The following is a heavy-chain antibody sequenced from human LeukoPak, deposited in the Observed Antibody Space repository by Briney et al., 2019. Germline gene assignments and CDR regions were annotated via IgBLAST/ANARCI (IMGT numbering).Heavy chain of an antibody. CDR3: ARDSYDSSGYHHFDY. CDR2: ISYDGSNK. D-gene: IGHD3-22*01. V-gene: IGHV3-30-3*01. CDR1: GFTFSSYA. Sequence: GRSLRLSCAASGFTFSSYAMHWVRQAPGKGLEWVAVISYDGSNKYYADSVKGRFTISRDNSKNTLYLQMNSLRAEDTAVYYCARDSYDSSGYHHFDYWGQGTLVTVSS. J-gene: IGHJ4*02.